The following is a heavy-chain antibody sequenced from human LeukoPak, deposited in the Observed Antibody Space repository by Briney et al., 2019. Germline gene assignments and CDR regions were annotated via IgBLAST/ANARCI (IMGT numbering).Heavy chain of an antibody. J-gene: IGHJ4*02. V-gene: IGHV4-39*01. Sequence: SETLSLTCTVSGGSISSSSYYWGWIRQPPGKGLEWIGSIYYSGGTYYNPSLKSRVTISVDTSKNQFPLKLSSVTAADTAVYYCASCPAGDYWGQGTLVTVS. CDR2: IYYSGGT. CDR1: GGSISSSSYY. CDR3: ASCPAGDY. D-gene: IGHD2-2*01.